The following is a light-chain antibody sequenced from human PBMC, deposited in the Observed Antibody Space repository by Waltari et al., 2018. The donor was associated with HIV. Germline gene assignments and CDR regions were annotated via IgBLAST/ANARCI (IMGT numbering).Light chain of an antibody. CDR1: QDISSW. J-gene: IGKJ4*01. CDR3: QQANTFPLT. V-gene: IGKV1-12*01. Sequence: DIQMTQSPSSVSASVGDRVTITCRASQDISSWVAWYQQKPGKAPKLLIYGASTLQTVVPSRFTGSGSEKEFTLTIASLQPEDFATYYCQQANTFPLTFGGGTTVEV. CDR2: GAS.